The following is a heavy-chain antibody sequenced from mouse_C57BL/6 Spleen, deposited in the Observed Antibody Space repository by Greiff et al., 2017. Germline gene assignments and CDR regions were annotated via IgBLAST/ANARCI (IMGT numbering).Heavy chain of an antibody. CDR3: AKTAQATFAY. Sequence: VQLQESGAELARPGASVKMSCKASGYTFTSYTMHWVKQRPGQGLEWIGYINPSRGYTKYNQKFKDKATLTADKSSSTAYMQLSSLTSEDSAVYYCAKTAQATFAYWGQGTLVTVSA. J-gene: IGHJ3*01. CDR1: GYTFTSYT. V-gene: IGHV1-4*01. CDR2: INPSRGYT. D-gene: IGHD3-2*02.